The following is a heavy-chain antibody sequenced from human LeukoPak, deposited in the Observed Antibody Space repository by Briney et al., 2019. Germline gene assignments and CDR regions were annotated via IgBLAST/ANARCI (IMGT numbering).Heavy chain of an antibody. CDR3: ARDQDDDYGLDY. V-gene: IGHV1-3*01. CDR2: INAGNGNT. Sequence: DSVKVSCKASGYTFTNYGIAWVRQAPGQRLEWMGWINAGNGNTKYSQKFQGRVTITRDTSASTAYMELSSLRSEDTAVYYCARDQDDDYGLDYWGQGTLVTVSS. J-gene: IGHJ4*02. D-gene: IGHD4-17*01. CDR1: GYTFTNYG.